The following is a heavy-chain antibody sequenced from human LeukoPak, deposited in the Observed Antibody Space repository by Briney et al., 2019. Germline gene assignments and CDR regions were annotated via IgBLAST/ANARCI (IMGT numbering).Heavy chain of an antibody. Sequence: PSETLSLTCTDSGGSISSYYWSWIRQPPGKGLEWVWYIYYSGSTNYNPSLKSRVTISVDTSKNQFSLKLSSVTAADTAVYYCARAGGVVFDAFDIWGQGTMVTVSS. CDR3: ARAGGVVFDAFDI. CDR2: IYYSGST. V-gene: IGHV4-59*01. J-gene: IGHJ3*02. CDR1: GGSISSYY. D-gene: IGHD2-8*02.